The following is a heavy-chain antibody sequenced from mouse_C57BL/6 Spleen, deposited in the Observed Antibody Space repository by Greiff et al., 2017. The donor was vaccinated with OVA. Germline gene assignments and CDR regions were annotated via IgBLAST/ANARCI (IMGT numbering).Heavy chain of an antibody. D-gene: IGHD3-2*02. V-gene: IGHV1-53*01. CDR3: ARGEGDSSGFWFAY. Sequence: QVQLQQPGTELVKPGASVKLSCKASGYTFTSYWMHWVKQRPGQGLEWIGNIKPSNGGTNYNEKFKSKSTLTVDKSSSTAYMQLSSLTSEDAAVYYCARGEGDSSGFWFAYWGQGTLVTVSA. CDR1: GYTFTSYW. J-gene: IGHJ3*01. CDR2: IKPSNGGT.